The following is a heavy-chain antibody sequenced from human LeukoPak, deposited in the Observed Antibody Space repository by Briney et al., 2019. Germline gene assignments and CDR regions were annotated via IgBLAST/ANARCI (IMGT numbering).Heavy chain of an antibody. CDR3: ARDRYSRRHYYYYYGMDV. CDR1: GFTFSSYA. Sequence: GGSLRLSCAASGFTFSSYAMSWVRQAPGKGLEWVSAISGSGGSTYYADSVKGRFTISRDNSKNTLYLQMNSLRAEDTAVYYCARDRYSRRHYYYYYGMDVWGQGTTVTVSS. J-gene: IGHJ6*02. D-gene: IGHD4-11*01. V-gene: IGHV3-23*01. CDR2: ISGSGGST.